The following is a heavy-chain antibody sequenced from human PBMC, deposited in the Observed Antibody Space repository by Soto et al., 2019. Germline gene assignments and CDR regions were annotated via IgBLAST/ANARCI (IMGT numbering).Heavy chain of an antibody. CDR2: IRSKAKGYAT. CDR3: TRYYNDTSGYFDY. V-gene: IGHV3-73*01. D-gene: IGHD3-22*01. J-gene: IGHJ4*02. Sequence: GGSLRLSCAASGFTFSASAMHWVRQASGRGLEWVGCIRSKAKGYATSYAASVEGRFNISRDDSKNTAYLQMSSLKTEDTALYYCTRYYNDTSGYFDYWGQGILVTAPQ. CDR1: GFTFSASA.